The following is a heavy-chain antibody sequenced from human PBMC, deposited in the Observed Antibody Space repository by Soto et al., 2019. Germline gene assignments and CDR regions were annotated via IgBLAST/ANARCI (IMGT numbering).Heavy chain of an antibody. CDR2: IYPDDSDT. V-gene: IGHV5-51*01. CDR1: GYTFTSYW. CDR3: ARHVANGMDV. J-gene: IGHJ6*02. Sequence: GESLKISCKGSGYTFTSYWIGWVRQMPGKGLEWMGIIYPDDSDTRYSPSLQGQVTISADKSISTAYLQWSSLKASDTAIYYCARHVANGMDVWGRGTTVTVSS.